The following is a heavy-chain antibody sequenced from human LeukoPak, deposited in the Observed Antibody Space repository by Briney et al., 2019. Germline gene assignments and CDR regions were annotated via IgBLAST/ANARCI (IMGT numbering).Heavy chain of an antibody. V-gene: IGHV3-23*01. Sequence: EGSLRLSCAASGFTFRSYAIYWVRQAPGKGLEWVSGISGSGGDTYFADSVKGRFTISRDNAKNSLYLQMNSLRVEDTAVYYCARIFGSGSPRPKSHGMDVWGQGTTVTVSS. D-gene: IGHD3-10*01. J-gene: IGHJ6*02. CDR1: GFTFRSYA. CDR3: ARIFGSGSPRPKSHGMDV. CDR2: ISGSGGDT.